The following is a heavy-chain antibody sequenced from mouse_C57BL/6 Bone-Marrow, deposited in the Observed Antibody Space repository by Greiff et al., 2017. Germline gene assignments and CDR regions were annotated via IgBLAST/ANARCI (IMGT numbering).Heavy chain of an antibody. Sequence: QVQLQQSGAELVKPGASVKMSCKASGYTFTSYWITWVKQRPGQGLEWIGDIDPGGGSTNYNENFKSKVTLTVDTSSSTAYMQLSSLTSEDSAVYYCARPCYSNCWYFDVWGTGTTVTVSS. CDR1: GYTFTSYW. D-gene: IGHD2-5*01. CDR2: IDPGGGST. J-gene: IGHJ1*03. V-gene: IGHV1-55*01. CDR3: ARPCYSNCWYFDV.